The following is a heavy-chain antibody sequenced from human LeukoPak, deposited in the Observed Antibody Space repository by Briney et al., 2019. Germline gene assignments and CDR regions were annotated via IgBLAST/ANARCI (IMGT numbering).Heavy chain of an antibody. J-gene: IGHJ4*02. D-gene: IGHD2-21*02. Sequence: SETLSLTCTVSGGSISSYYWSWIRQPAGKGLEWIGRIYISGSTNYNPSLKSRVTMSVDTSKNQFSLRLSSVAAADTAVYYCARAGLVVTFFDYWGQGTLVTVSS. CDR1: GGSISSYY. V-gene: IGHV4-4*07. CDR3: ARAGLVVTFFDY. CDR2: IYISGST.